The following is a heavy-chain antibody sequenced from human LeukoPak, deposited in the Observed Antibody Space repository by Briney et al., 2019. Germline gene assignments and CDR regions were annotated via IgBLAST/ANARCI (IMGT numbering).Heavy chain of an antibody. CDR1: GFTFSSYA. V-gene: IGHV3-23*01. J-gene: IGHJ4*02. CDR2: ISGSGGST. Sequence: PGGSLRLSCAASGFTFSSYAMSWVRQAPGEGLEWVSAISGSGGSTYYADSVKGRFTISRDNSKNALYLQMNSLRAEDTAVYYCAKDGYSSSWYYFDYWGQGTLVTVSS. D-gene: IGHD6-13*01. CDR3: AKDGYSSSWYYFDY.